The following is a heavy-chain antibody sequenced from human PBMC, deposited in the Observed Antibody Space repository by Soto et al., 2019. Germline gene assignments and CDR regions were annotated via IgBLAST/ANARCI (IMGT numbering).Heavy chain of an antibody. CDR3: AREIRITTFGVYYYYMDV. D-gene: IGHD3-3*01. J-gene: IGHJ6*03. CDR1: GFTFSSYS. CDR2: ISSSSSTI. Sequence: PGGSLRLSCAASGFTFSSYSMNWVRQAPGKGLEWVSYISSSSSTIYYADSVKGRFTISRDNAKNSLYLQMNSLRAEDTAVYYCAREIRITTFGVYYYYMDVWGKGTTVTVSS. V-gene: IGHV3-48*01.